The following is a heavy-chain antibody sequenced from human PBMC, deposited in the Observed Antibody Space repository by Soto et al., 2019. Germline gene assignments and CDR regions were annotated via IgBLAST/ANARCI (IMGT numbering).Heavy chain of an antibody. D-gene: IGHD3-3*01. CDR3: ARDGSGYYSEAHFDY. J-gene: IGHJ4*02. V-gene: IGHV3-30-3*01. Sequence: QVQLVESGGGVVQPGRSLRLSCVVSGFTFSSYAMHWVRQAPGKGLEWVAVISYDGSNKYYADSVKGRFTISRDNSKNTLSLQMNSLRAEDTAVYYCARDGSGYYSEAHFDYWGQGTLVTVSS. CDR2: ISYDGSNK. CDR1: GFTFSSYA.